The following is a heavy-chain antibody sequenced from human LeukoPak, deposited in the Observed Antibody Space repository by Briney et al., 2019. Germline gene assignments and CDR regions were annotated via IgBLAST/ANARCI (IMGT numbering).Heavy chain of an antibody. Sequence: GGSLRLSCAASGFTFSDYWMSWVRQAPGKGLEWVGRIKSKTDGRTTDYSAPVKVRFTISTDDSKNTLHLQMNSLRNEARGVYSCTKDTRPNYYYDSSGYYIFHSIGYWGRGTLVTAS. J-gene: IGHJ4*02. V-gene: IGHV3-15*01. CDR1: GFTFSDYW. CDR2: IKSKTDGRTT. D-gene: IGHD3-22*01. CDR3: TKDTRPNYYYDSSGYYIFHSIGY.